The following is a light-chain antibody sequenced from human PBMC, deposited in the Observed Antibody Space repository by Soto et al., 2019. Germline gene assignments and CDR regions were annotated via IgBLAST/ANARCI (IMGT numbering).Light chain of an antibody. J-gene: IGKJ1*01. V-gene: IGKV3-11*01. Sequence: EIVLTHSPGTLSLSPGERATLFCRASQTVRNNYLAWYQQGPGQAPRLLIYDVSNRATGIPARFSGSGSGTDFTLTISSLEPEDLAVYYCQQRSNWPRTFGQGTKVDIK. CDR2: DVS. CDR1: QTVRNNY. CDR3: QQRSNWPRT.